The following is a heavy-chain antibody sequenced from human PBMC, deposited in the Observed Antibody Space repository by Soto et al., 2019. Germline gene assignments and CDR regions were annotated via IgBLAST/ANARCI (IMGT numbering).Heavy chain of an antibody. D-gene: IGHD3-16*01. CDR3: ARDWGGGNFDY. Sequence: PSETLSLTCTVSGGSINGYYWSWIRQPPGKGLEWIGYISKSGSTNYNPALKSRVTISVDTSKNQFSLKLSSVTAADTAVYYCARDWGGGNFDYWGQGTLVTVSS. J-gene: IGHJ4*02. CDR2: ISKSGST. CDR1: GGSINGYY. V-gene: IGHV4-59*01.